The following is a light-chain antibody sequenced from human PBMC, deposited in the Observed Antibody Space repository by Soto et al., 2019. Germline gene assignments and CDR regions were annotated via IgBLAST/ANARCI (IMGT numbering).Light chain of an antibody. CDR2: DNN. J-gene: IGLJ2*01. CDR3: ATWDGSLPGEV. Sequence: QSVLTQSPSVSAAPGQQVTISCSGRSSNIGNNYVSWYQQLPGTAPKLLIYDNNKRPSGIPDRFSGSKSGTSGTLDITGLQTGDEADYYCATWDGSLPGEVFGGGTKVTVL. V-gene: IGLV1-51*01. CDR1: SSNIGNNY.